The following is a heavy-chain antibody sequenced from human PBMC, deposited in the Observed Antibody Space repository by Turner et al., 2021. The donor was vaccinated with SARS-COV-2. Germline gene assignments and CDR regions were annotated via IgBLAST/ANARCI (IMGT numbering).Heavy chain of an antibody. Sequence: VQLVESGGGLLQPGGSLRLSCAASGFTVSSNYMSWVRQAPGKGLEWVSVIYSGGSTFYADSVKGRFTISRDNSKNTLYLQMNSLRAEDTAVYYCARDLGGLRFDYWGQGTLVTVSS. V-gene: IGHV3-53*01. CDR2: IYSGGST. CDR3: ARDLGGLRFDY. D-gene: IGHD2-15*01. J-gene: IGHJ4*02. CDR1: GFTVSSNY.